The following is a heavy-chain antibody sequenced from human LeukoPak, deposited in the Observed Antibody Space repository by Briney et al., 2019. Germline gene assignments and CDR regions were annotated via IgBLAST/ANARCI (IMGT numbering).Heavy chain of an antibody. V-gene: IGHV3-30-3*01. J-gene: IGHJ4*02. Sequence: GGSLRLSCAVSGFTFSRYTMHWVRQAPGQGLEWVAVISIDGNTKYHADSVRGRFTTSRDNAKNSLYLQMNSLRVEDTAVYYCARLEQWLTPYWGQGTLVTVSS. CDR3: ARLEQWLTPY. CDR2: ISIDGNTK. CDR1: GFTFSRYT. D-gene: IGHD6-19*01.